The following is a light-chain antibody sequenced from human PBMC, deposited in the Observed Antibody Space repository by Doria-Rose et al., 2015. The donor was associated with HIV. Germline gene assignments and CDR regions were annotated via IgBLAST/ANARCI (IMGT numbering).Light chain of an antibody. CDR1: QRVKSSY. CDR3: QQYGTSRGT. CDR2: DAS. J-gene: IGKJ5*01. Sequence: LTQSPGTLSLSPGERATLSRSASQRVKSSYLAWYQQKPGQAPRLLIYDASTMATGIPDRFNGSWSGTDFTLTISRLEPEDVAVYYCQQYGTSRGTFGQGTRLEIK. V-gene: IGKV3-20*01.